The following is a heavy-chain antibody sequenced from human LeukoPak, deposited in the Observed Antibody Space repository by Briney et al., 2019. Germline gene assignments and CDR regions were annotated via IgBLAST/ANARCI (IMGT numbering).Heavy chain of an antibody. V-gene: IGHV1-18*01. Sequence: ASVKVSCKASGYTFSTYGITWVRQAPGQGLEWIGWIGYNANTNYAQKFQGRVTLTIDTYTSTLYMELRSLRSDDTAVYYCVRDQSPGLFDYWGQGTLVSVSS. CDR1: GYTFSTYG. J-gene: IGHJ4*02. CDR2: IGYNANT. CDR3: VRDQSPGLFDY.